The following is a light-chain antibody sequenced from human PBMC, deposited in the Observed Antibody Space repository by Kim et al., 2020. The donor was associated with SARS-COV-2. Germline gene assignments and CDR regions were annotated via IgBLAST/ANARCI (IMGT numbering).Light chain of an antibody. CDR2: ETS. CDR3: QNYNSAPRT. Sequence: ASVGDRVPIPCRASQGIRNDLAWYQQKPGKVPNLLIYETSTLQSGVPSRFSGSGSGTDFTLTINSLQPEDVATYYCQNYNSAPRTFGQGTKVDIK. V-gene: IGKV1-27*01. J-gene: IGKJ1*01. CDR1: QGIRND.